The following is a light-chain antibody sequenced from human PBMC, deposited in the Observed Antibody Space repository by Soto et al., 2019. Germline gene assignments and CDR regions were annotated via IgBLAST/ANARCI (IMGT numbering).Light chain of an antibody. J-gene: IGKJ2*02. CDR2: GAS. CDR1: QSVISSY. Sequence: EIVLTQSPGTLYLSPGERATLSCRASQSVISSYSAWYQQKPGQAPRLLIYGASNRATGIPDRFSGSGSGTDFTRTISRLQPEDFAVDDCQQYQSSPPACTFVPGTKLEL. CDR3: QQYQSSPPACT. V-gene: IGKV3-20*01.